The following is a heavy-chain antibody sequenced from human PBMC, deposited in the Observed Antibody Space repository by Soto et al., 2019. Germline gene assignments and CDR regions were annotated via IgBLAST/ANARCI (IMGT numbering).Heavy chain of an antibody. Sequence: QVQLVESGGGVVQPGRSLRLSCAASGFTFSSYGMHWVRQAPGKGLEWVAVIWYDGSNKYYADSVKGRFTISRDNSKNTLYLQMNSLRAEETAVYYCARKARYNWNYHPKPPDYGMDVWGQGTTVTVSS. V-gene: IGHV3-33*01. CDR3: ARKARYNWNYHPKPPDYGMDV. J-gene: IGHJ6*02. CDR1: GFTFSSYG. CDR2: IWYDGSNK. D-gene: IGHD1-7*01.